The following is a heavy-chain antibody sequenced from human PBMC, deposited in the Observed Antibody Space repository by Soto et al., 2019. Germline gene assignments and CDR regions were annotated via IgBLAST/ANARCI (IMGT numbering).Heavy chain of an antibody. D-gene: IGHD3-16*01. CDR2: IYPGDSDT. CDR1: GYSCPTFW. Sequence: PGESLKISCQCSGYSCPTFWIGWVRQMRGKGLEWMGVIYPGDSDTRYSPSFQGQVTISADRSISTAYLQWSSLKASDTAIYYCARSGRNAYYNMDVWGQGTTVTVSS. V-gene: IGHV5-51*01. J-gene: IGHJ6*02. CDR3: ARSGRNAYYNMDV.